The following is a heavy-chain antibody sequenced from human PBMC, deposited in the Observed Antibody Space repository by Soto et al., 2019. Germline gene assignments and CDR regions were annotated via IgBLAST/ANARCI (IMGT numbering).Heavy chain of an antibody. Sequence: SETLSLTCTVSGGSISSSSYYWGWIRQPPGKGLEWIGSIYYSGSTYYNPSLKSRVTISVDTSKNQFSLKLSSVTAADTAVYYCARQRDYGDYGWFDPWGQGTLVTVSS. CDR2: IYYSGST. V-gene: IGHV4-39*01. CDR3: ARQRDYGDYGWFDP. CDR1: GGSISSSSYY. J-gene: IGHJ5*02. D-gene: IGHD4-17*01.